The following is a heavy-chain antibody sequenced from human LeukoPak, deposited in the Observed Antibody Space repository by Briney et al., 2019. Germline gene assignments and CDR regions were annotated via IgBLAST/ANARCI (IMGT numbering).Heavy chain of an antibody. J-gene: IGHJ3*02. CDR2: IFFNGNT. D-gene: IGHD3-16*01. CDR1: GGSISRYY. Sequence: PSETLSLTCTVSGGSISRYYWNWIRQPPGGGLEWIGYIFFNGNTKYNPSLKSRVTISVDTSESQFSLSLSSVTAADTAVYYCVAYLDAFDIWGQGTMVTVSP. CDR3: VAYLDAFDI. V-gene: IGHV4-59*01.